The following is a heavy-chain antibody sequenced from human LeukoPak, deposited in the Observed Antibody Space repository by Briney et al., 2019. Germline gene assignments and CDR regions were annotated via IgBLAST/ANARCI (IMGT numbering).Heavy chain of an antibody. CDR1: GFTFSTYS. CDR3: ARDLTSSGSHNAFDI. CDR2: ITGSSSFI. V-gene: IGHV3-21*01. D-gene: IGHD1-26*01. J-gene: IGHJ3*02. Sequence: PGGSLRLSCAASGFTFSTYSMNWVRQAPGKGLEWVSSITGSSSFIYYADSVKGRFTISRDNAKNSLHLQMNSLRAEDTAVYYCARDLTSSGSHNAFDIWGQGTMVTVSS.